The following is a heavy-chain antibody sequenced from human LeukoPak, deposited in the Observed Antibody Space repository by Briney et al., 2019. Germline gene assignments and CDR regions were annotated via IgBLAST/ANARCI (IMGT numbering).Heavy chain of an antibody. CDR1: GGSISSYY. CDR3: ARGSDYGDY. J-gene: IGHJ4*02. V-gene: IGHV4-59*01. CDR2: MYYSGRT. Sequence: SETLSLTCTVSGGSISSYYWSWIRQPPGRGLKWIGYMYYSGRTNYNPSLKSRVTISINTSKNQFSLRLSSVTAADTAVYYCARGSDYGDYWGQGTLVTVSS. D-gene: IGHD3-3*01.